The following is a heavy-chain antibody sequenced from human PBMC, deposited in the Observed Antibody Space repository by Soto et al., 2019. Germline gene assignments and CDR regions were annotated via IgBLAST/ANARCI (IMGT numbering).Heavy chain of an antibody. Sequence: QITLKESGPTLVKPTQTLTLTCTFSGFSLSADGVGVGWIRQPPGKALEWLALIYWDDDKRYRPSLKSRLTITKDTSKTQVVLTMNNMDTVDTATYYCAHAYGGPSWPNDAFEVWGQGTVVTVSS. CDR1: GFSLSADGVG. D-gene: IGHD2-2*01. J-gene: IGHJ3*01. CDR2: IYWDDDK. CDR3: AHAYGGPSWPNDAFEV. V-gene: IGHV2-5*02.